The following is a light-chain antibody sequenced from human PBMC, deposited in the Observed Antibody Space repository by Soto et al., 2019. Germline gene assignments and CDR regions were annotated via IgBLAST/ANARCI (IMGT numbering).Light chain of an antibody. CDR1: QSISSW. CDR3: QQYNSYLLT. Sequence: EIQMTQSPSTLSASVGDRVTITCRASQSISSWLAWYQQKPGKAPKLLIYDASSLESGVPSRFSGSGSGTEFTLTISSLQPDDFATYYCQQYNSYLLTFGGGTKVEIK. J-gene: IGKJ4*01. V-gene: IGKV1-5*01. CDR2: DAS.